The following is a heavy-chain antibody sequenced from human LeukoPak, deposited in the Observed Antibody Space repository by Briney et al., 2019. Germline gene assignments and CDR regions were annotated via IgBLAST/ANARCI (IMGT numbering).Heavy chain of an antibody. CDR2: IFSDGST. CDR3: ARSGSGWFDF. J-gene: IGHJ4*02. V-gene: IGHV3-53*01. Sequence: GGSLRLSCAASGFTVSNNFMSWVRQTPERGLEWGSDIFSDGSTYYADSVKARFTISRDSSKNTLYLQMNSLRAEDTAVYYCARSGSGWFDFWGQGTLVTVSS. CDR1: GFTVSNNF. D-gene: IGHD6-19*01.